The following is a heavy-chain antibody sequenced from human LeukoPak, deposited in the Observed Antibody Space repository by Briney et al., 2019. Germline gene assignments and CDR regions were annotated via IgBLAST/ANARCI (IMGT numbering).Heavy chain of an antibody. J-gene: IGHJ4*02. D-gene: IGHD2-2*01. CDR1: GGSISSYY. CDR2: IYYTGST. CDR3: ARGVMSTIWPFDS. V-gene: IGHV4-59*01. Sequence: SETLSLICTVSGGSISSYYFSWIRQPPGKGLEWIGYIYYTGSTNSNPSLKSRVAISVDTSKNQFSLKLSSVTAADTAVYYCARGVMSTIWPFDSWGQGTLVTVSS.